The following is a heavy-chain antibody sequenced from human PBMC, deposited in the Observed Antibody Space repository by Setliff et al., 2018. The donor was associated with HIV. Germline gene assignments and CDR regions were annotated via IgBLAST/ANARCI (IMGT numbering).Heavy chain of an antibody. CDR2: IYYSGST. D-gene: IGHD3-22*01. CDR1: GGSISSSSYY. Sequence: ASETLSLTCTVSGGSISSSSYYWGWIRQPTGKGLEWIGSIYYSGSTYYNPSLKSRVTISVDTSKNQFSLKLYSVTAADTAVYYCATSRVVVLRFDPWGQGTLVTVSS. V-gene: IGHV4-39*07. CDR3: ATSRVVVLRFDP. J-gene: IGHJ5*02.